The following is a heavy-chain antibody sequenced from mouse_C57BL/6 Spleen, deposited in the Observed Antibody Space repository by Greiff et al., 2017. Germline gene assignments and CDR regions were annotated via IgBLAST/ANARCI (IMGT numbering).Heavy chain of an antibody. Sequence: VQLKESGAELARPGASVKLSCKASGYTFTSYGISWVKQRTGQGLEWIGEIYPRSGNTYYNEKFQGKATLTADKSSSTAYMELRSLTSEDSAVYFWARKYYDYDVDFDYWGQGTTLTVSS. CDR3: ARKYYDYDVDFDY. J-gene: IGHJ2*01. CDR1: GYTFTSYG. V-gene: IGHV1-81*01. CDR2: IYPRSGNT. D-gene: IGHD2-4*01.